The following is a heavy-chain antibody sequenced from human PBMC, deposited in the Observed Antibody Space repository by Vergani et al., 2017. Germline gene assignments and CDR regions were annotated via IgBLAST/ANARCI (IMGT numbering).Heavy chain of an antibody. CDR2: IYSGGST. J-gene: IGHJ6*02. CDR1: GFTVSSNY. V-gene: IGHV3-53*01. Sequence: EVQLVESGGGLIQPGGSLRLSCAASGFTVSSNYMSWVRQAPGKGLEWVSVIYSGGSTYYADSVKGRFTISRDNSKNTLYLQMNSLRAEDTAVYDCARESYYDTRDYYYYYGMDVWGQGTTVTVSS. CDR3: ARESYYDTRDYYYYYGMDV. D-gene: IGHD3-10*01.